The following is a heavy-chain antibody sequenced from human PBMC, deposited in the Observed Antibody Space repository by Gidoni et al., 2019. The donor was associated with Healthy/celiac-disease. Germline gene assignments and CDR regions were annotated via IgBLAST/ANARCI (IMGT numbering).Heavy chain of an antibody. D-gene: IGHD3-10*01. CDR3: AKDPGVVFTMVRRIDY. J-gene: IGHJ4*02. CDR2: IRGSGGST. V-gene: IGHV3-23*01. CDR1: GFTFSSSA. Sequence: EVQLFESGGGLVQPGGSLRLSCAASGFTFSSSAMSWVRQAPGKGLEWVSAIRGSGGSTYYADSVKGRFTISRDNSKNTLYLQMNSLRAEDTAVYYCAKDPGVVFTMVRRIDYWGQGTLVTVSS.